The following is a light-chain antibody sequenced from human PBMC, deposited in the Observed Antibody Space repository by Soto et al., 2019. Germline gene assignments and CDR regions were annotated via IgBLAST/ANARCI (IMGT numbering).Light chain of an antibody. CDR3: QQYHNWWT. Sequence: EIVMTQSPGTLSVSPGQRATLSCRASQSISTNLAWYQQKPGQAPRLPIYGASTRATGIPGRFSGSGSGTEFTLTISSLQSEDFVVYYCQQYHNWWTFGQGTKVEIK. J-gene: IGKJ1*01. V-gene: IGKV3-15*01. CDR2: GAS. CDR1: QSISTN.